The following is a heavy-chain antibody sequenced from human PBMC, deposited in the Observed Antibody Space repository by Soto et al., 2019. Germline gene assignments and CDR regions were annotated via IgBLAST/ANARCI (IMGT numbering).Heavy chain of an antibody. CDR2: IYPGDSDT. CDR1: VYSFTSYW. CDR3: ARLGEIAAAGYYGMDV. J-gene: IGHJ6*02. Sequence: GESLKISCKGSVYSFTSYWIGWLRQMPVKGLEWMGMIYPGDSDTRYSPSFQGQVTISADKSISTAYLQWSSLKASDTAMYYCARLGEIAAAGYYGMDVWGQGTTVTVS. V-gene: IGHV5-51*01. D-gene: IGHD6-13*01.